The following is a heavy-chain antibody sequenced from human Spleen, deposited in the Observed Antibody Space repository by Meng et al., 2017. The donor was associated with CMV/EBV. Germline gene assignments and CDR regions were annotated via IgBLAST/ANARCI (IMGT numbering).Heavy chain of an antibody. V-gene: IGHV4-34*01. J-gene: IGHJ4*02. D-gene: IGHD5-24*01. CDR1: GDSFNHYF. CDR2: INHSGST. CDR3: AIVEMATIANDY. Sequence: LPCAVYGDSFNHYFCNWIRQPPGKGLEWIGEINHSGSTNYNPSLKSRVTVSIDTSKNQFSLKLSSVTAADTAMYYCAIVEMATIANDYWGQGTLVTVSS.